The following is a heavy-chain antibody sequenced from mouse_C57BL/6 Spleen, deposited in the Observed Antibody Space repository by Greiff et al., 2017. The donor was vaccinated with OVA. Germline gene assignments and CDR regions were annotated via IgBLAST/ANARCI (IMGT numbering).Heavy chain of an antibody. CDR2: IRNKANCYTT. CDR1: GFTFTDYY. V-gene: IGHV7-3*01. D-gene: IGHD2-4*01. CDR3: ARYINYDGRFAY. Sequence: EVKLMESGGGLVQPGGSLSLSCAASGFTFTDYYMSWVRQPPGKALEWLGIIRNKANCYTTEYSASVNGRFTISRDNSQSILYLQMNALRAEDSGTYYCARYINYDGRFAYWGQGTLVTVSA. J-gene: IGHJ3*01.